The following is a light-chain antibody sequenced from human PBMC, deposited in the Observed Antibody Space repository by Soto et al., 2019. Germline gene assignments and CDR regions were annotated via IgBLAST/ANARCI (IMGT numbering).Light chain of an antibody. CDR3: QQYGSTPRT. CDR1: HRLTSNI. CDR2: GAT. Sequence: ESVLTHSPGTLFLSPGETATLSCRASHRLTSNIVASYQQKHGHAPTLLVHGATSSATSITHRISGGGSGTTYTPTTSSREAEDYAVDYCQQYGSTPRTFGQGTKVDIK. J-gene: IGKJ1*01. V-gene: IGKV3-20*01.